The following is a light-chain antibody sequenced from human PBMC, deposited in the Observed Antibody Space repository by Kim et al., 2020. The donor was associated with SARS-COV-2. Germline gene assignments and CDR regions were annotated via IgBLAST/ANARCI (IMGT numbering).Light chain of an antibody. J-gene: IGKJ1*01. CDR3: QQYYSYQRT. CDR2: AAS. Sequence: AIRITQSPSSLSASTGDRVTITCRASQGISSYLAWYQQKPGKAPKLLIYAASTLQSGVPSRFSGSGSGTDFTLTISCLQSEDFATYYCQQYYSYQRTFGQGTKVDIK. CDR1: QGISSY. V-gene: IGKV1-8*01.